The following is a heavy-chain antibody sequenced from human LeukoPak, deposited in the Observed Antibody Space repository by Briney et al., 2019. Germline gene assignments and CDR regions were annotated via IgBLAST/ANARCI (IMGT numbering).Heavy chain of an antibody. CDR1: GFTFSSHA. D-gene: IGHD1-26*01. J-gene: IGHJ3*02. Sequence: PGGSLRLSCAASGFTFSSHAMNWVRQAPGKGLEWISSISTDSLTIKYADFVSGQFTISRDNAEHLLFLQMNSLRAEDTAVYYCARKAQTGSHPGPFDIWGQGTLVTVSS. V-gene: IGHV3-48*04. CDR2: ISTDSLTI. CDR3: ARKAQTGSHPGPFDI.